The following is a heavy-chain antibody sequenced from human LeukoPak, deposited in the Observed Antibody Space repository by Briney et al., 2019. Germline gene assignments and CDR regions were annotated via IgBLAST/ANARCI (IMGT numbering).Heavy chain of an antibody. D-gene: IGHD6-13*01. CDR1: GGSMSSYY. J-gene: IGHJ4*02. CDR2: ICYSGST. V-gene: IGHV4-59*08. CDR3: ARHRVIAAAGTGVFDS. Sequence: SETLSLTCTISGGSMSSYYGSWMRQPPGEGREGLGYICYSGSTNYDPSLKSRVTISVGRSKSQFSLKLSCVTAADTATYYCARHRVIAAAGTGVFDSWGPVTLVTVSS.